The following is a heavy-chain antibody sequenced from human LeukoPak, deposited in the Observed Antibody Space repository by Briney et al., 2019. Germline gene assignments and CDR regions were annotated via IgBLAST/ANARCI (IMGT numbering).Heavy chain of an antibody. CDR2: IIWNSGSI. D-gene: IGHD1-26*01. CDR1: GFTFDDYA. Sequence: PGRSLRLSCAASGFTFDDYAMHWVRQAPGKGLEWVSGIIWNSGSIGYADSVKGRFTISRDNAKNSLYLQINSLRAEDTALYYCAKDISVGATPYYFDYWGQGTLCTVSS. J-gene: IGHJ4*02. V-gene: IGHV3-9*01. CDR3: AKDISVGATPYYFDY.